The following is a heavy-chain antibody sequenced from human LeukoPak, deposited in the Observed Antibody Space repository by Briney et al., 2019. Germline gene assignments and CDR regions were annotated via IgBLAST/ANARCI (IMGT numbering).Heavy chain of an antibody. CDR1: AFTFSSYA. CDR3: AKETVAAPPIDY. Sequence: PGGSLRLSCAASAFTFSSYAMSWVRQAPGKGLEWVSSISGSGDNTYYGDSVKGRFTISRDNSKNTLYLQMNSLRAEDTAVYYCAKETVAAPPIDYWGQGTLVTVSS. J-gene: IGHJ4*02. CDR2: ISGSGDNT. V-gene: IGHV3-23*01. D-gene: IGHD6-19*01.